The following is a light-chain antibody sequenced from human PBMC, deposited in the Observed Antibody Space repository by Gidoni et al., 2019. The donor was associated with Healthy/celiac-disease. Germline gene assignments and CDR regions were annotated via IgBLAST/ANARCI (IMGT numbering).Light chain of an antibody. CDR1: NSNIGSNT. Sequence: QSVLTQPPSASRTPVQRVTISCSGSNSNIGSNTVNWYPQLPRTAPKLLIYSNNRRPAGVPDRFSGSKSGTSASLAISGLQSEDEADYYCAAWDDSLNGWVFGGGTKLTVL. CDR3: AAWDDSLNGWV. V-gene: IGLV1-44*01. CDR2: SNN. J-gene: IGLJ3*02.